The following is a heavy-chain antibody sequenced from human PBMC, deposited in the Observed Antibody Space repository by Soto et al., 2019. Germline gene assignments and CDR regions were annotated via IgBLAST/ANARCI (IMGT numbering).Heavy chain of an antibody. CDR1: GGSISSSSYY. D-gene: IGHD4-17*01. J-gene: IGHJ4*02. Sequence: PSETLSLTCTVSGGSISSSSYYWDWIRQPPGEGLEWIGSISYSGSTHYNPSLKSRLTTSVDTSKNQFSLKMSSVTAADTAVYYCAIRTNDYGDYVGFDYWGQGTLVTVSS. V-gene: IGHV4-39*01. CDR3: AIRTNDYGDYVGFDY. CDR2: ISYSGST.